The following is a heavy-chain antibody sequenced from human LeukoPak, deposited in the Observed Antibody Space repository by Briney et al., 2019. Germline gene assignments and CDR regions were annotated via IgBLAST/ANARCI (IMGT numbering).Heavy chain of an antibody. D-gene: IGHD3-10*02. CDR2: VSGSGGST. CDR1: GFTFSSYA. J-gene: IGHJ4*02. Sequence: GGSLRLSCAASGFTFSSYAMSWVRQAPGKGLEWVSAVSGSGGSTYYADSVKGRFTISGDNSKNTLYLQMNSLRAEDTAVYYCAKVFGDHNLDYWGQGTLVTGSS. V-gene: IGHV3-23*01. CDR3: AKVFGDHNLDY.